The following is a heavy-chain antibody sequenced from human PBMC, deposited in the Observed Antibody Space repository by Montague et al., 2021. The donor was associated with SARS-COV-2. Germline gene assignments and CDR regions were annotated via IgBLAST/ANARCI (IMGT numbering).Heavy chain of an antibody. V-gene: IGHV4-59*13. CDR2: IYYDGSA. J-gene: IGHJ5*02. CDR1: TASISTYY. CDR3: ASSRGAYNWIDA. Sequence: SETLSLTCSFSTASISTYYWSWVRQPPGKGLEWLGYIYYDGSATYNPSLSSRVAMLVDTSKTRFSLKLTSVTAADTAVYYCASSRGAYNWIDAWGQGTLVTVSS. D-gene: IGHD3-16*01.